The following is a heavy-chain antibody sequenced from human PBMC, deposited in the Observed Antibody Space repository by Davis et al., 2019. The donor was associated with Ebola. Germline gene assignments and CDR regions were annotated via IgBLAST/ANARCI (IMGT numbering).Heavy chain of an antibody. J-gene: IGHJ1*01. D-gene: IGHD6-25*01. Sequence: GGSLRLSCAASGFTFADYAMHWVRQAPGKGLEWVSGISWNSGSIGYADSVQGRFTISRDNAKNSLYLQMNSLRAEDTALYYCAKDIGSRAEYFQHWGQGTLVTVSS. CDR1: GFTFADYA. CDR2: ISWNSGSI. CDR3: AKDIGSRAEYFQH. V-gene: IGHV3-9*01.